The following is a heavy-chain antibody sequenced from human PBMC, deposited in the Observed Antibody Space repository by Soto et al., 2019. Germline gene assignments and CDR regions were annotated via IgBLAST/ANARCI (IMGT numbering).Heavy chain of an antibody. V-gene: IGHV4-4*02. J-gene: IGHJ5*01. CDR1: SGSISSTNW. Sequence: QVQLQESGPGVVKPSGTLSLTCDVSSGSISSTNWWNWVRQAPGKGLEWIGEIYHSGRTNYNPSLKSRVTISVDKSKNQCSLNLTSVTAADTGVYLCAKAGSSWYWVDSWGQGTLVTDSS. D-gene: IGHD6-13*01. CDR2: IYHSGRT. CDR3: AKAGSSWYWVDS.